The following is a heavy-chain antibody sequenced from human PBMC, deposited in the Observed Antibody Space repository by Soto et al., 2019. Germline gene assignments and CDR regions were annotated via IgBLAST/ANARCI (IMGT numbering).Heavy chain of an antibody. J-gene: IGHJ6*02. D-gene: IGHD3-10*01. CDR2: IDAGNGNT. Sequence: QVQLVQSGAEVKKPGASVKVSCKASGYTFTNYAINWVRQAPGQRLEWMGWIDAGNGNTKYSQNFQVRVTISRDTYASTAYMELSSLRSEDTAVYSCARSPPYGSGSNYYGLDVWGQGSTVT. V-gene: IGHV1-3*01. CDR3: ARSPPYGSGSNYYGLDV. CDR1: GYTFTNYA.